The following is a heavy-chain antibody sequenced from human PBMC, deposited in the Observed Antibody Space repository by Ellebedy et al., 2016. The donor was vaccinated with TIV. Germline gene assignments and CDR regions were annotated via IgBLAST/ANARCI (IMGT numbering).Heavy chain of an antibody. CDR3: ARGRSGTYIHHAFDY. Sequence: PGGSLRLSCAASGFTFSPYAMAGVRQAPGRGLEWVAGFGLSSDRTYYVDSVKGRFTISRDNSKNTLFVQMNSLRAEDTAMYYCARGRSGTYIHHAFDYWGQGTLVTVSS. CDR1: GFTFSPYA. J-gene: IGHJ4*02. D-gene: IGHD1-14*01. CDR2: FGLSSDRT. V-gene: IGHV3-23*01.